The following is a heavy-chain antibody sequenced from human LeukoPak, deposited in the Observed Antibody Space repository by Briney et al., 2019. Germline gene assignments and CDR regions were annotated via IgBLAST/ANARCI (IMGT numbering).Heavy chain of an antibody. CDR3: ASFDMITFGGVIGNNY. J-gene: IGHJ4*02. Sequence: GGSLRLSCAASGFTFSSYEMNWVRQAPGKGLEWVSSISSSSSYIYYADSVKGRFIISRDNAKNSLYQQMNSLRAEDTAVYYCASFDMITFGGVIGNNYWGQGTLVTVSS. CDR2: ISSSSSYI. CDR1: GFTFSSYE. D-gene: IGHD3-16*02. V-gene: IGHV3-21*01.